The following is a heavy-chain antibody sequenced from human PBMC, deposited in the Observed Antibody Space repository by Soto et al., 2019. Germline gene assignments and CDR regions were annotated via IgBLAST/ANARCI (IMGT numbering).Heavy chain of an antibody. CDR2: IYYSGTT. V-gene: IGHV4-59*04. CDR3: GRREIQGPIDY. Sequence: ASGDLSLPWTVSGGYISSYSWGWIRQPPGKGLEWIGYIYYSGTTYYNPSLKSRVTMSVDTSKNQFSLKLTSVTAVDTAVYYCGRREIQGPIDYWGQGTLVTVSS. D-gene: IGHD1-26*01. CDR1: GGYISSYS. J-gene: IGHJ4*02.